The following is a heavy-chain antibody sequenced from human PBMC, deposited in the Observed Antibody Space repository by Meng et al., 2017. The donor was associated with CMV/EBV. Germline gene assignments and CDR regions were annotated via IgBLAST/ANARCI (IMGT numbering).Heavy chain of an antibody. CDR1: GFTFSSYA. D-gene: IGHD2-2*01. V-gene: IGHV3-30-3*01. CDR3: ARELIVVVPAAIWAYYYGMDV. Sequence: RGSLRLSCAASGFTFSSYAMHWVRQAPGKGLEWVAVISYDGSNKYYADSVKGRFTISRDNSKNTLYLQMNSLRAEDTAVYYCARELIVVVPAAIWAYYYGMDVWGQGTTVTVSS. CDR2: ISYDGSNK. J-gene: IGHJ6*02.